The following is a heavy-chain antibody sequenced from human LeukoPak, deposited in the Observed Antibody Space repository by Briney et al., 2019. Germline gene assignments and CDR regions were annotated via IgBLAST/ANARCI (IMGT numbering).Heavy chain of an antibody. Sequence: SVKVSCKASGGTFSSYAISWVRQAPGQGLEWMGRIIPILGIANYAQKFQGRVTITADKSTSTAYMELSSLRSEDTTVYYCAREEYSSSPYYFDYWGQGTLVTVSS. J-gene: IGHJ4*02. CDR2: IIPILGIA. CDR1: GGTFSSYA. D-gene: IGHD6-13*01. V-gene: IGHV1-69*04. CDR3: AREEYSSSPYYFDY.